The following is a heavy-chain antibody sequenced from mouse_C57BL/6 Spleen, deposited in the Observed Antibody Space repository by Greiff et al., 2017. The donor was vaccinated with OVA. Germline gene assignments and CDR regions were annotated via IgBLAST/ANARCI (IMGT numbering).Heavy chain of an antibody. Sequence: QVQLQQSGPELVKPGASVKLSCKASGYTFTSYDINWVKQRPGQGLEWIGWIYPRDGSTKYNEKFKGRATLTVDTASSTAYMELHSLTCKDSAVYFCARQYYYGSPWFAYWGQGTLVTVSA. J-gene: IGHJ3*01. CDR1: GYTFTSYD. CDR2: IYPRDGST. CDR3: ARQYYYGSPWFAY. V-gene: IGHV1-85*01. D-gene: IGHD1-1*01.